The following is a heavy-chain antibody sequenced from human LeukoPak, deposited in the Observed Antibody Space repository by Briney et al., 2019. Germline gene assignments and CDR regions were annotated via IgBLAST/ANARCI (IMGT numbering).Heavy chain of an antibody. CDR3: ARRRYSGSSQHFDY. J-gene: IGHJ4*02. D-gene: IGHD1-26*01. Sequence: GRSMRLSCAASGFTFDDYAMHWVRQAPGKGLEWVSGISWNSDGIGYADSVKGRFTISRDNAKNSLYLQMNSLRAEDTAVYYCARRRYSGSSQHFDYWGQGTLVTVSS. CDR2: ISWNSDGI. CDR1: GFTFDDYA. V-gene: IGHV3-9*01.